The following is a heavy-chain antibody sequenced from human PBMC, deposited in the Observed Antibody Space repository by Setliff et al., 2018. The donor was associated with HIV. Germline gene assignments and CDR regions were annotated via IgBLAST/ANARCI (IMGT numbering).Heavy chain of an antibody. Sequence: GESLKISCEASGYSFTSYWIGWVRQLPGKGLEWMGIIYPGDSEIGYSPSFQGQVTISADKSISTAYLQWSSLKASDTAMYYCARVGELYSSEHAFDIWGQGTMVTVSS. J-gene: IGHJ3*02. CDR2: IYPGDSEI. CDR1: GYSFTSYW. D-gene: IGHD3-10*01. V-gene: IGHV5-51*01. CDR3: ARVGELYSSEHAFDI.